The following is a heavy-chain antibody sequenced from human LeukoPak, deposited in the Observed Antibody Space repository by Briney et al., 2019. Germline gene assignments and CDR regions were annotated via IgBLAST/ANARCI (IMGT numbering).Heavy chain of an antibody. Sequence: SETLSLTCTVSGGSISSSSYYWGWIRQPPGKGLEWIGSIYYSGSTYYNPSLKSRVTISVDTSKNQFSLKLSSVTAADTAVYYCARWGVRWLQPRVYNWFDPWGQGTLVTVSS. J-gene: IGHJ5*02. CDR1: GGSISSSSYY. V-gene: IGHV4-39*07. D-gene: IGHD5-24*01. CDR2: IYYSGST. CDR3: ARWGVRWLQPRVYNWFDP.